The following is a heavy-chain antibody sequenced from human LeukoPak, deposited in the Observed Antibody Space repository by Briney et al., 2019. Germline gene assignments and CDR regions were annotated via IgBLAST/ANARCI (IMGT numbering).Heavy chain of an antibody. V-gene: IGHV1-2*02. J-gene: IGHJ4*02. Sequence: EASVKVSCKTSGYTFTDYYLHWVRQAPGQGLEWVGWIHPNTGATHYAQKFQGRLTMTRDTSISTVYMELTRLRSDDTAVYYCARDIGRYSGYDYDYWGQGTLVSVSS. D-gene: IGHD5-12*01. CDR1: GYTFTDYY. CDR3: ARDIGRYSGYDYDY. CDR2: IHPNTGAT.